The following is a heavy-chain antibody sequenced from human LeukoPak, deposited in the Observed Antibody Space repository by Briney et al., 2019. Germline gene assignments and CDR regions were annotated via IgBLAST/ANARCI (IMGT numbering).Heavy chain of an antibody. CDR1: GFTFSNYA. D-gene: IGHD4-23*01. CDR3: AKYAPPTTVVTRYFDY. J-gene: IGHJ4*02. Sequence: GRSLRLSCAASGFTFSNYAMTWVRQAPGKGLEWISVIGRGGGDIQYADSVKGRFTISRDNSKNTLYLQMNSLRAEDTAVYYCAKYAPPTTVVTRYFDYWGQGILVTVS. V-gene: IGHV3-23*01. CDR2: IGRGGGDI.